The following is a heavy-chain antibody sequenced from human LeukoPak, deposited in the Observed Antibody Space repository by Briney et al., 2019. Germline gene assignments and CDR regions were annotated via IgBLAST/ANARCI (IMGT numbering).Heavy chain of an antibody. CDR2: IKYDASST. CDR3: AKEVEDTAMVTLLSGGEFYFDY. CDR1: GFTFSSHW. Sequence: GGSLRLSCADSGFTFSSHWMHWVRQAPGKGLVWVSRIKYDASSTSYADSVRGRFTISRDNSKNTLYLQMNSLRAEDTAVYYCAKEVEDTAMVTLLSGGEFYFDYWGQGTLVTVSS. J-gene: IGHJ4*02. D-gene: IGHD5-18*01. V-gene: IGHV3-74*01.